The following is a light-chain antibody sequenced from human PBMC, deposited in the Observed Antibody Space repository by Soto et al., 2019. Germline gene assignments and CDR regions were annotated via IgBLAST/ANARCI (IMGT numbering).Light chain of an antibody. CDR3: QQYNSYSWT. V-gene: IGKV3-11*01. CDR2: DAS. J-gene: IGKJ1*01. Sequence: EIVLTQSPATLSLSPGGRATLSCRASQSISSYLAWYQRKPGQAPRLLIYDASNRATGIPARFSGSGSGTDFALTISSLEPEDFAVYYCQQYNSYSWTFGQGTKVEIK. CDR1: QSISSY.